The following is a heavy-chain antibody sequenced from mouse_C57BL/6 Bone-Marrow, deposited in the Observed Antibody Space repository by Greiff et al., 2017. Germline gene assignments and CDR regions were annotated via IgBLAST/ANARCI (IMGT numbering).Heavy chain of an antibody. CDR3: ARWGHGNYWYFDV. CDR2: IDPSDSYT. D-gene: IGHD2-1*01. Sequence: QVQLQQPGAELVMPGASVKLSCKASGYTFTSYWMHWVKPRPGPGLEWIGEIDPSDSYTNYNQKFKGKSTLTVDKSSSTAYMQLISLTSEDSAVYYCARWGHGNYWYFDVWGTGTTVTVSS. CDR1: GYTFTSYW. J-gene: IGHJ1*03. V-gene: IGHV1-69*01.